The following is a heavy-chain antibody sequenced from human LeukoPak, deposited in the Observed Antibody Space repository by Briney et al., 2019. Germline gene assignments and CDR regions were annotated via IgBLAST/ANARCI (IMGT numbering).Heavy chain of an antibody. CDR1: GGSISSHY. Sequence: SETLSLTCTVSGGSISSHYWSWIRQPPGKGLEWIGYIYYSGSTNYNPSLKSRVTISVDTSKNQFSLKLSSVTAADTAVYYCARVRGIVATISFLFGYWGQGTLVTVSS. CDR3: ARVRGIVATISFLFGY. D-gene: IGHD5-12*01. CDR2: IYYSGST. J-gene: IGHJ4*02. V-gene: IGHV4-59*11.